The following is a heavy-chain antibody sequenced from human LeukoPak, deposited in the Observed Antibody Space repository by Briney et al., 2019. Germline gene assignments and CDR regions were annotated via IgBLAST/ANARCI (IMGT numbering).Heavy chain of an antibody. CDR1: GYTLTELS. D-gene: IGHD4-17*01. CDR2: FDPEDGET. V-gene: IGHV1-24*01. CDR3: ATDGEGYGDYAYY. Sequence: ASVKVSCKVSGYTLTELSMHWVRQAPGKGLEWMGGFDPEDGETIYAQKFQGRVAMTEDTSTDTAYMELSSLRSEDTAVYYCATDGEGYGDYAYYWGQGTLVTVSS. J-gene: IGHJ4*02.